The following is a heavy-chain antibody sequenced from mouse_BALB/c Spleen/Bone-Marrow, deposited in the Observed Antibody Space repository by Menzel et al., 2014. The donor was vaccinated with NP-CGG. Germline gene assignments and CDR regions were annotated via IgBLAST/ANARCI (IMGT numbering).Heavy chain of an antibody. D-gene: IGHD2-3*01. J-gene: IGHJ3*01. Sequence: EVQLQQSGAELVKPGASVKLSCTASGFNIKDTYMHWVKQRPEQGLEWIGRIDPANGNTKYDPKFQGKATITADTSSNTAYLQLSSLTSEDTAVYYCARSLYDGYFPWFAYWGQGTLVTVSA. CDR1: GFNIKDTY. V-gene: IGHV14-3*02. CDR3: ARSLYDGYFPWFAY. CDR2: IDPANGNT.